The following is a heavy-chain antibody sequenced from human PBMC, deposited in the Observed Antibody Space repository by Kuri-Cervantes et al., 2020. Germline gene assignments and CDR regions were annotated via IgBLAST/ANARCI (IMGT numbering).Heavy chain of an antibody. CDR2: ISSSGSTI. CDR1: GFTFSDYY. J-gene: IGHJ4*02. V-gene: IGHV3-11*04. D-gene: IGHD6-19*01. CDR3: AKGTRQWRGGFDF. Sequence: GESLKISCAASGFTFSDYYMSWIRQAPGKGLEWVSYISSSGSTIYYADSVKGRFTISRDNAKNSLYLQMNSLRAEDTAVYYCAKGTRQWRGGFDFWGQGTLVTVSS.